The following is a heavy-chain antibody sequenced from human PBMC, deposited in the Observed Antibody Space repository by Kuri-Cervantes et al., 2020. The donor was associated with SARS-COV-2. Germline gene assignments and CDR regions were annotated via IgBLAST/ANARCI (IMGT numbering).Heavy chain of an antibody. V-gene: IGHV1-46*01. D-gene: IGHD5-18*01. CDR2: INPSGGST. Sequence: ASVKVSCKASGYTFTSYYMHWVRQAPGQGLEWMGIINPSGGSTSYAQKFQGRVTMTRNTSISTAYMELSSLRSEDTAVYYCARGTRFSGYSYGYEFVYWGQGTLVTVSS. CDR3: ARGTRFSGYSYGYEFVY. J-gene: IGHJ4*02. CDR1: GYTFTSYY.